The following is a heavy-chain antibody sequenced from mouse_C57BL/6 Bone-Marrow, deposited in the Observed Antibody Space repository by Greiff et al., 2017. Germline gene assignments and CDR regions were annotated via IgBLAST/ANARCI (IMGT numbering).Heavy chain of an antibody. CDR1: GYAFTNYL. Sequence: VQLQQSGAELVRPGTSVKVSCKASGYAFTNYLIEWVKQRPGQGLEWIGVINPGSGGTNYNEKFKGKATLTADKSSSTAYMQLSSLTSEDSAVXFCARVGGFAYWGQGTLVTVSA. CDR2: INPGSGGT. V-gene: IGHV1-54*01. J-gene: IGHJ3*01. CDR3: ARVGGFAY. D-gene: IGHD3-1*01.